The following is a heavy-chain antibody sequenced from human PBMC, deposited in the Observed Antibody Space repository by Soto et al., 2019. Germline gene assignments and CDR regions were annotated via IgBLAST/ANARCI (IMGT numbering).Heavy chain of an antibody. D-gene: IGHD2-21*02. V-gene: IGHV1-69*13. Sequence: ASVKVSCKASGGTFSSYAISWVRQAPGQGLERMGGIIPIFGTANYAQKFQGRVTITAGESTSTAYMELSSLRSEDTAVYYCARDRVVTAILGNWFDPWGQGTLVTVSS. CDR3: ARDRVVTAILGNWFDP. J-gene: IGHJ5*02. CDR1: GGTFSSYA. CDR2: IIPIFGTA.